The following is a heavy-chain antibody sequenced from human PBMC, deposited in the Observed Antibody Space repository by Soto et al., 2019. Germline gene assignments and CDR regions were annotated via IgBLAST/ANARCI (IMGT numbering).Heavy chain of an antibody. Sequence: QVQLQESGPGLVKPSETLSLTCTVSGGSINSGDYYWSWIRQPPGKGLEWIGYIYYTGDTGYNPSLKSPLAFXVXTXXNQFSLKLTSVTAADTAVYYCARDHVSNPRLNYYYYYGMDIWGQGTTVTVSS. J-gene: IGHJ6*02. CDR2: IYYTGDT. V-gene: IGHV4-30-4*01. D-gene: IGHD4-4*01. CDR1: GGSINSGDYY. CDR3: ARDHVSNPRLNYYYYYGMDI.